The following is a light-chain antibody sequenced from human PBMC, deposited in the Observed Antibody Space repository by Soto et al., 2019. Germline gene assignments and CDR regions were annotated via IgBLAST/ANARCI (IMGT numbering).Light chain of an antibody. CDR3: CSYAGSSTWV. CDR1: SSDVGSYTF. Sequence: QSALTQPASVSGSPGQSITISCTGTSSDVGSYTFVSWYQQHPGKAPKVMIYEGSKRPSGVSNRFSGSKSGNTASLTISGLHAEDEADYYCCSYAGSSTWVFGTGTKLTVL. V-gene: IGLV2-23*01. CDR2: EGS. J-gene: IGLJ1*01.